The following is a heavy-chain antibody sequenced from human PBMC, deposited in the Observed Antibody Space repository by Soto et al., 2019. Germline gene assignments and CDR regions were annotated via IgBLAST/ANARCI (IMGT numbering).Heavy chain of an antibody. CDR1: GFTFSNDW. Sequence: PGGSLRLSCAASGFTFSNDWMNWVRQAPGKGLEWVGRIKSKTDGGTTDYAAPVKGRFTISRDDSKNTLYLQMNSLKTEDTAVYYCTMTTSPPYYYYYGMDVWGQGTTVTVSS. D-gene: IGHD4-17*01. J-gene: IGHJ6*02. V-gene: IGHV3-15*07. CDR3: TMTTSPPYYYYYGMDV. CDR2: IKSKTDGGTT.